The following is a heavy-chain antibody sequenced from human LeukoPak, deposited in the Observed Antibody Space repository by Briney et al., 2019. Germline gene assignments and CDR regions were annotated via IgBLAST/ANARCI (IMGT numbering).Heavy chain of an antibody. J-gene: IGHJ4*02. CDR1: GFIFSSYD. Sequence: GGSLRPSCAASGFIFSSYDMHWVRQATGKGLEWVSAIGTAGDTYYPGSVKGRFTISRENAKNSLYLQMTSLRAGDTAVYYCARSWGTYGSGSMTIDYWGQGTLVTVSS. V-gene: IGHV3-13*04. CDR2: IGTAGDT. CDR3: ARSWGTYGSGSMTIDY. D-gene: IGHD3-10*01.